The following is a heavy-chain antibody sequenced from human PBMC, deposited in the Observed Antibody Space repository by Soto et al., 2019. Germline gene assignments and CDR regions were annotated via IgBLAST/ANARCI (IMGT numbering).Heavy chain of an antibody. Sequence: EVQLLESGGDLVQPGRSLRLSCAASGFTFSGYAMSWVRQAPGKGLEWVSVIHGGGNSAYYADSVKGRFTISRDNSKNTLYLQMSSLTGEDTAVYYCAKNRSRVTTSWHFDYWGQGALVTVSS. J-gene: IGHJ4*02. CDR3: AKNRSRVTTSWHFDY. CDR2: IHGGGNSA. V-gene: IGHV3-23*01. CDR1: GFTFSGYA. D-gene: IGHD4-17*01.